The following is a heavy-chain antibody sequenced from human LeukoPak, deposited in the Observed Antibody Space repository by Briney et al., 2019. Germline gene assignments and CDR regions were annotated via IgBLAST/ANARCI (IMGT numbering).Heavy chain of an antibody. CDR2: VSTSGTYI. V-gene: IGHV3-21*01. J-gene: IGHJ4*02. CDR3: ARGSGYRVLDY. CDR1: GFIFSTYT. Sequence: GGSLRLSCAASGFIFSTYTMNWVRQAPGKGLEWVSSVSTSGTYIYYADSVKGRFTISRDNSKNTLYLQMNSLRAEDTAVYYCARGSGYRVLDYWGQGTLVTVSS. D-gene: IGHD3-22*01.